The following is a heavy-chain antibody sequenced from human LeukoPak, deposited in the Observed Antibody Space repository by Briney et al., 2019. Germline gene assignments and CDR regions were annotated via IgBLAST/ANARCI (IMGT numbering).Heavy chain of an antibody. D-gene: IGHD4-11*01. Sequence: SETLSLTCAVSGGSISSGGYSWSWIRQPPGKGLEWIGYIYYSGSTYYNPSFKSRVTISVDTSKNQFSLKLSSVTAADTAVYYCARAGYSNLAFDYWGQGTLVTVSS. CDR1: GGSISSGGYS. CDR3: ARAGYSNLAFDY. J-gene: IGHJ4*02. V-gene: IGHV4-30-4*07. CDR2: IYYSGST.